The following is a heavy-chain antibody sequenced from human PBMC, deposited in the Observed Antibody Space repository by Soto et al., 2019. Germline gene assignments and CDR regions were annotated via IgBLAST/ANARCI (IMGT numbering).Heavy chain of an antibody. V-gene: IGHV4-4*07. CDR2: IDTSGNT. CDR3: ARYSNNWFQTEGMDV. D-gene: IGHD6-13*01. CDR1: GRSITPYY. J-gene: IGHJ6*02. Sequence: SETLSLTCTVSGRSITPYYWSWIRQPPGQGLEWIGRIDTSGNTNYNPSLKSRVTMSVDTSKTQFALKLTSVTAADTAVYYCARYSNNWFQTEGMDVWGQGSTLTVS.